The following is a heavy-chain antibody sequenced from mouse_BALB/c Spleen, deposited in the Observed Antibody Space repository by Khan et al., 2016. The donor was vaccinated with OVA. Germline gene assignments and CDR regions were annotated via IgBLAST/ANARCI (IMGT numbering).Heavy chain of an antibody. CDR1: GFSLTNYG. Sequence: QVQLKQSGPGLVAPSQSLSITCTISGFSLTNYGVHWVRQPPGKGLEWLVVRWSDGNITYSSGLKSRLSISKDNSKSQVLLKMNSLQTDDTAMYYCARQPYFHYYIMDYWGQGTSVTVSS. CDR2: RWSDGNI. CDR3: ARQPYFHYYIMDY. D-gene: IGHD2-10*01. J-gene: IGHJ4*01. V-gene: IGHV2-6-1*01.